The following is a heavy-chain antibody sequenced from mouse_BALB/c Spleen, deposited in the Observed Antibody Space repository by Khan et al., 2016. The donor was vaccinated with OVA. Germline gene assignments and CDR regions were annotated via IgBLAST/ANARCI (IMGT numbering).Heavy chain of an antibody. V-gene: IGHV5-17*02. CDR2: ISSGSSTI. Sequence: EVQLVESGGGLVQPGGSRKLSCAASGFTFSGFGMHWVRQAPEKGLEWVAYISSGSSTIYYADTVTGRFTISRDNPKNTLFLQMASLRTEDTAMYYCARTVYYYFDYWGEGTTLTVSS. CDR1: GFTFSGFG. CDR3: ARTVYYYFDY. J-gene: IGHJ2*01. D-gene: IGHD1-1*01.